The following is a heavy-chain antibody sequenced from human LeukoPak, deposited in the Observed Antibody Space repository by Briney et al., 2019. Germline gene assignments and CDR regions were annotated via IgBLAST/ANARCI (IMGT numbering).Heavy chain of an antibody. V-gene: IGHV3-23*01. Sequence: GGSLRLSCAASGFTFSSHAMSWVRQAPGKGLEWVSAVSGSGSNTYYADSVKGRLTISRDNSKNTLYLQLNSLRAEDAAVYYCAKEDLEGAFDYWGQGTLVTVSS. CDR2: VSGSGSNT. J-gene: IGHJ4*02. CDR3: AKEDLEGAFDY. D-gene: IGHD1-26*01. CDR1: GFTFSSHA.